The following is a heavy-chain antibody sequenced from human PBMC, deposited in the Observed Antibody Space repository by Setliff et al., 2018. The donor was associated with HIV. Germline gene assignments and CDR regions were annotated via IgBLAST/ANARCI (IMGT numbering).Heavy chain of an antibody. Sequence: SETLSLTCAVSGYSISSGYYWGWIRQPPGKGLEWFGSIYHGGSTLYNRSLESRVTISVDTSKNQLSLNLRSATAADTAVYYCAREAVLFGGSYRFDYWGQGTLVTVSS. V-gene: IGHV4-38-2*02. CDR3: AREAVLFGGSYRFDY. CDR2: IYHGGST. CDR1: GYSISSGYY. J-gene: IGHJ4*02. D-gene: IGHD1-26*01.